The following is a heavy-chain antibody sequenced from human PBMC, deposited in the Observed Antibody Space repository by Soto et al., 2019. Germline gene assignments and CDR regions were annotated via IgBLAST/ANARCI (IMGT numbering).Heavy chain of an antibody. CDR1: GGSISSSSYY. D-gene: IGHD1-26*01. CDR3: ARQSPDYLGSVGWFDP. V-gene: IGHV4-39*01. J-gene: IGHJ5*02. Sequence: ETLSLTCTVSGGSISSSSYYWVWIRQPPGKGLEWIGSIYYSGTTYYNPSLKSRVTISVDTSKNQFSLKLRPVTAADTAVYYCARQSPDYLGSVGWFDPWGQGTLVTVSS. CDR2: IYYSGTT.